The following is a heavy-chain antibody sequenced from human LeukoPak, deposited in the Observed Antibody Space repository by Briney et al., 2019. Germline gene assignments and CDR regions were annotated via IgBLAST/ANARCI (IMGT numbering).Heavy chain of an antibody. J-gene: IGHJ4*02. CDR3: ARDRPTGASRVFVVQ. D-gene: IGHD2-15*01. V-gene: IGHV3-21*06. CDR2: MSSGSRYI. CDR1: GFSFSTYA. Sequence: GGSLRLSCTASGFSFSTYAMTWVRQAPGKGLEWISSMSSGSRYIYYAGSVRGRFTISRDNTKNSLYLLMNNLRAEDTAIYYCARDRPTGASRVFVVQWGQGTPVTVSS.